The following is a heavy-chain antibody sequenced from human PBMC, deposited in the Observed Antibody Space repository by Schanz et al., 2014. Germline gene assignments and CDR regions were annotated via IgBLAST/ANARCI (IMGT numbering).Heavy chain of an antibody. V-gene: IGHV3-23*04. CDR3: ARDHQWLARYYMDV. D-gene: IGHD6-19*01. CDR1: GFTFSNHA. CDR2: IGGSGDST. Sequence: EVQLVESGGGLIKPGGSLRLSCAASGFTFSNHALSWVRQAPGKGLEWVSGIGGSGDSTYDADSVKGRFTISRDNSKNTLYLQMNSLRAEDTAVYYCARDHQWLARYYMDVWGKGTTXTVSS. J-gene: IGHJ6*03.